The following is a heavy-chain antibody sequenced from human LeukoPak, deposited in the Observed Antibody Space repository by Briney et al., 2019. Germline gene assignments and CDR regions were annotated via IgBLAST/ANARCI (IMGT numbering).Heavy chain of an antibody. V-gene: IGHV3-30*18. J-gene: IGHJ4*02. Sequence: PGRSLRLSCAASGFTFSSYGMHWVRQAPGKGLEWVALISYDGSNKYYADSVKGRFTISRDNSKNAPYLQMNSLRAEDTAVYYCAKPYYYGSRSYMDYWGQGTLVTVSS. CDR1: GFTFSSYG. CDR2: ISYDGSNK. CDR3: AKPYYYGSRSYMDY. D-gene: IGHD3-10*01.